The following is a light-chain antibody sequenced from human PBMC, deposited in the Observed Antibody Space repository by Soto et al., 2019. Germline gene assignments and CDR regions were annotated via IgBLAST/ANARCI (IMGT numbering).Light chain of an antibody. CDR3: QQYGSSYPWT. Sequence: SVLKESPGTLSLSPGERATLSCRASQTVTRNYLAWHQQKPGQTPRLLVYGASSRATGIPDRFSGSGSGTDFTLTIRRLEPEDFAVYYCQQYGSSYPWTFGQGTKVDI. J-gene: IGKJ1*01. CDR1: QTVTRNY. V-gene: IGKV3-20*01. CDR2: GAS.